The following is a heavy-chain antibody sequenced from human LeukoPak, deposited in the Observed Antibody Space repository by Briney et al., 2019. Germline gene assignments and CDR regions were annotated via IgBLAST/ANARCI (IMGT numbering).Heavy chain of an antibody. J-gene: IGHJ4*02. V-gene: IGHV4-61*02. CDR2: IYTSGST. Sequence: PSETLSLTCTVSGGSISSGSYYWSWIRQPAGKGLEWIGRIYTSGSTNYNPSLKSRVTISVDTSKNQFSLKLSSVTAADTAVYYCASPSSIAARGGLYYFDYWGQGTLVTVSS. CDR1: GGSISSGSYY. D-gene: IGHD6-6*01. CDR3: ASPSSIAARGGLYYFDY.